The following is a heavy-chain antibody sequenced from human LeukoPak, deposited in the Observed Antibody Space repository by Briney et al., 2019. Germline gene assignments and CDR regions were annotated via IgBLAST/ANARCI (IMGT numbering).Heavy chain of an antibody. Sequence: RINSHASTTSYADSVNGGFTISRDNDKHTLYLQMNSLRAEDTAVYYCAKGVSIAAAGYNDYWGQGPLVTVSS. CDR2: INSHASTT. CDR3: AKGVSIAAAGYNDY. V-gene: IGHV3-74*01. D-gene: IGHD6-13*01. J-gene: IGHJ4*02.